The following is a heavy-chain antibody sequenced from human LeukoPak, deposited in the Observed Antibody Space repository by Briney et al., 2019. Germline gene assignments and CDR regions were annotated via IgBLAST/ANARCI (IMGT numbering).Heavy chain of an antibody. CDR1: GYTFTNYA. V-gene: IGHV1-3*01. CDR2: INAGNGNT. Sequence: ASVKVSCKASGYTFTNYAIHWVRQAPGQRLEWMGRINAGNGNTKYSQKFQGRVTITRDTSASSAYMELSSLRSEDTAVYYCARADSSSYNWYFDYWGQGTLVTVSS. D-gene: IGHD6-13*01. J-gene: IGHJ4*02. CDR3: ARADSSSYNWYFDY.